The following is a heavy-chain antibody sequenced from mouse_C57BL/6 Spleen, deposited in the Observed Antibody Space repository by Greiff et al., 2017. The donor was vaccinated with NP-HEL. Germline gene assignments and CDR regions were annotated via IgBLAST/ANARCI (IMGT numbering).Heavy chain of an antibody. CDR1: GYTFTSYW. CDR3: ARRENYGNEPFAY. CDR2: IHPNSGST. V-gene: IGHV1-64*01. D-gene: IGHD2-1*01. Sequence: QVQLQQPGAELVKPGASVKLSCKASGYTFTSYWMHWVKQRPGQGLEWIGMIHPNSGSTNYNEKFKSKATLTVDKSSSTAYMQLSSLTSEDSAVYYCARRENYGNEPFAYWGQGTLVTVSA. J-gene: IGHJ3*01.